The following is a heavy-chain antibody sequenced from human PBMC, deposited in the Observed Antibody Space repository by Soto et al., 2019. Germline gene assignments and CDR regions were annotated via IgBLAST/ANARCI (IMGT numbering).Heavy chain of an antibody. D-gene: IGHD1-20*01. CDR3: AKDWYHTIDS. CDR1: GFDFSNTW. CDR2: INSDGSSI. Sequence: GGSLRLSCAASGFDFSNTWIHWVRQVPGQGLVWVSRINSDGSSIIYADSVKGRFTLSRDNAKNTVHLQMSSLRVEDTAVYYCAKDWYHTIDSWGQGIPVTVSS. J-gene: IGHJ4*02. V-gene: IGHV3-74*01.